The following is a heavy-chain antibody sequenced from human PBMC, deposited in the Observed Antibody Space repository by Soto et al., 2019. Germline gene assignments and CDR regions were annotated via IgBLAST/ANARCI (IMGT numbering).Heavy chain of an antibody. CDR3: ATGPGYSSSWHDAFDI. J-gene: IGHJ3*02. V-gene: IGHV3-33*01. D-gene: IGHD6-13*01. Sequence: PGGSLRLSCAASGFTFSSYGMHWVRQAPGKGLEWVAVIWYDGSNKYYADSVKGRFTISRDNSKNTLYLQMNSLRAEDTAVYYCATGPGYSSSWHDAFDIWGQGTMVTVSS. CDR1: GFTFSSYG. CDR2: IWYDGSNK.